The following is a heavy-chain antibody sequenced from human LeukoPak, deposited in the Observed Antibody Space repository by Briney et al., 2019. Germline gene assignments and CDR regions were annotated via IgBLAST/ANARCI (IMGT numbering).Heavy chain of an antibody. V-gene: IGHV1-69*04. CDR2: IIPILGTA. Sequence: SVKVSCKASGGTFSSYAISWVRQAPGQGLEWMGRIIPILGTANYAQKFQGRVTITADKSTSTAYMELSSLRSEDTAVYYCARIVGDYYGSGSYYFDYWGQGTLVTVSS. J-gene: IGHJ4*02. CDR3: ARIVGDYYGSGSYYFDY. CDR1: GGTFSSYA. D-gene: IGHD3-10*01.